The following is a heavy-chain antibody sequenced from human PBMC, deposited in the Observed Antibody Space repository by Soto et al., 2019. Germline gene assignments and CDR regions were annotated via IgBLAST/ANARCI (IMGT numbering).Heavy chain of an antibody. V-gene: IGHV4-34*01. CDR1: GGSSSGYY. Sequence: QVQLQQWGAGLLKPSETLSLTCAVYGGSSSGYYWSWIRQPPGQGLEWSGEINHSGSTNYNPSLKSRVTISVDTSKNQFSLKLSTVTAADTAVYYCARGVYCSSTSCYWGMDVWGQGTTVTVSS. D-gene: IGHD2-2*01. J-gene: IGHJ6*02. CDR2: INHSGST. CDR3: ARGVYCSSTSCYWGMDV.